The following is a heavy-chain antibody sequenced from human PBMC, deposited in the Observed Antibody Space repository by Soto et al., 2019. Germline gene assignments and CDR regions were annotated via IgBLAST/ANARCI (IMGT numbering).Heavy chain of an antibody. CDR1: GGSISGGSYF. V-gene: IGHV4-31*03. CDR3: ARGVSKMSPAYNQRPPYYFDY. D-gene: IGHD1-1*01. Sequence: PSETLSLTCTVSGGSISGGSYFWSWIRQHPGKGLEWIGYIQYSGNTYYNPSLKSRVAISVDTSKNQFSLSLRSVTAADTAVFYCARGVSKMSPAYNQRPPYYFDYWGQGTLVTV. CDR2: IQYSGNT. J-gene: IGHJ4*02.